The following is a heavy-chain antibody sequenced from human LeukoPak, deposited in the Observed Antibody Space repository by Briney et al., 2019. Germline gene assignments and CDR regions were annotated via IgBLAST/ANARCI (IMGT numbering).Heavy chain of an antibody. V-gene: IGHV3-23*01. CDR1: GFTFSNYA. CDR3: ARGNGFYANSFDY. D-gene: IGHD3-3*01. CDR2: ISGSGGIT. J-gene: IGHJ4*02. Sequence: PGGSLRLSCAASGFTFSNYAMSWVRQAPGKGLEWVSGISGSGGITYYADSVKGRFTISRDNSKNTLYLQMNSLRAEDTAVYYCARGNGFYANSFDYWGQGTLVIVSS.